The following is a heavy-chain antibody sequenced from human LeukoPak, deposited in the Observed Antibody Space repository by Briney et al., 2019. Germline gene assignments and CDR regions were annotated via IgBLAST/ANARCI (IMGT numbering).Heavy chain of an antibody. V-gene: IGHV1-3*01. CDR3: ARERWHCRVNCYSVYYYALDV. CDR2: INPGNGDT. D-gene: IGHD2-15*01. CDR1: GYAFTNYA. J-gene: IGHJ6*02. Sequence: ASVKVSCKGSGYAFTNYAVHWVRQAPGQRLEWLGWINPGNGDTKYSQNFQGRVTVTSDTSAATAYVELNSLTSEDTAVYYCARERWHCRVNCYSVYYYALDVWGQGTTVTVSS.